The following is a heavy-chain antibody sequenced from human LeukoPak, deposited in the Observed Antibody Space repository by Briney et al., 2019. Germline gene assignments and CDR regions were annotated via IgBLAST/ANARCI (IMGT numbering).Heavy chain of an antibody. J-gene: IGHJ5*02. CDR2: IYSSGST. CDR1: GDSVSSGGYY. D-gene: IGHD2-2*01. CDR3: ARGYGSNSYSPGFDP. Sequence: SETLSLTCTVSGDSVSSGGYYWSWIRQHPVKGLEWIGYIYSSGSTFYNPSLKSRLALSKDTSKNQFTLNLSSVTAADTAVYYCARGYGSNSYSPGFDPWGQGTLVTVSS. V-gene: IGHV4-31*03.